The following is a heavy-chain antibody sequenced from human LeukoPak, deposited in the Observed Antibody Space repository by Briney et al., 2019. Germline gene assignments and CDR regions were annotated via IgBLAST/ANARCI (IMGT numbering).Heavy chain of an antibody. D-gene: IGHD5-24*01. J-gene: IGHJ4*02. Sequence: SETLSLTCAVSGGSISSSNWWSWVRQPPGKGLEWIGEISHSGRTNYNPSLRSRVTISVDTSKNQFSLRLNSVTAADTAVYYCTKLDGYNFNRVDSWGQGALVTVSS. CDR2: ISHSGRT. CDR3: TKLDGYNFNRVDS. CDR1: GGSISSSNW. V-gene: IGHV4-4*02.